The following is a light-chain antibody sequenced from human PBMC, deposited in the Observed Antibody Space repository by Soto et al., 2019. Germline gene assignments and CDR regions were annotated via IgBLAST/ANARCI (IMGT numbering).Light chain of an antibody. J-gene: IGLJ3*02. V-gene: IGLV4-69*01. Sequence: QLVLTQSPSASASLGASVKLTCTLSSEHSSYAIAWHQQQPEKGPRYLMNLNSDGSHTKGDGIPDRFSGSSSGAERYLTISSLQSEDEADYYCQTWGTGLLVFGGGTKLTVL. CDR1: SEHSSYA. CDR2: LNSDGSH. CDR3: QTWGTGLLV.